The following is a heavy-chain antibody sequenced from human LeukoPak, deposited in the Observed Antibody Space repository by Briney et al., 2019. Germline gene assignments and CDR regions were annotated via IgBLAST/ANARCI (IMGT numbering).Heavy chain of an antibody. J-gene: IGHJ5*02. CDR2: IYYSGST. V-gene: IGHV4-61*01. D-gene: IGHD2-21*02. Sequence: SETLSLTCTVSGGSVSSGSYYWSWIRQPPGKGPEWIGYIYYSGSTNYNPSLKSRVTISVDTSKNQISLNLISVTAADTAVYYCARELTYCGGDCYPRWFDPWGQGTLVTVSS. CDR3: ARELTYCGGDCYPRWFDP. CDR1: GGSVSSGSYY.